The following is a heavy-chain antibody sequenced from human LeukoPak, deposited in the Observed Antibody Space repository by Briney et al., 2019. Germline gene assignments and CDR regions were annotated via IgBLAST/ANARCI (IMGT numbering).Heavy chain of an antibody. Sequence: GGSLRLSCAASGFTFSSYAMSWVRQAPGKGLEWVSAISGSGGSTYYADSVKGRFTISRDNSKNTLYLQMNSLRAEDTAVYYCAKDRNRSGYYSDAFDIWGQGTMVTVSS. D-gene: IGHD3-22*01. CDR2: ISGSGGST. CDR3: AKDRNRSGYYSDAFDI. V-gene: IGHV3-23*01. J-gene: IGHJ3*02. CDR1: GFTFSSYA.